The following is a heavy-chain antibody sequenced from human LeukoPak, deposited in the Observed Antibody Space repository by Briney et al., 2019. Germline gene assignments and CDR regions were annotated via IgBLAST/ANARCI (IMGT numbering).Heavy chain of an antibody. Sequence: GGSLRLSCAASGFTFSSYAMHWVCQAPGKGLEWVAVISYDGSNKYYADSVKGRFTISRDNSKNTLYLQMNSLRAEDTAVYYCAAMYSSGWYGYYWGQGTLVTVSS. CDR3: AAMYSSGWYGYY. V-gene: IGHV3-30*04. J-gene: IGHJ4*02. D-gene: IGHD6-19*01. CDR1: GFTFSSYA. CDR2: ISYDGSNK.